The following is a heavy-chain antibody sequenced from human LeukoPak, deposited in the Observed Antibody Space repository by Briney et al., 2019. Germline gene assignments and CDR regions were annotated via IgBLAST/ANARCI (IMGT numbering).Heavy chain of an antibody. Sequence: ASVKVSCKASGYTFTGYYMHWVRQAPGQGLEWMGWINPNSGGTNYAQKFQGRVTMTRDMSTSTDYMELSSLRSEDTAIYYCARDNSVGDNAWWFDPWGQGTLVTVSS. V-gene: IGHV1-2*02. CDR2: INPNSGGT. J-gene: IGHJ5*02. CDR1: GYTFTGYY. CDR3: ARDNSVGDNAWWFDP. D-gene: IGHD1-26*01.